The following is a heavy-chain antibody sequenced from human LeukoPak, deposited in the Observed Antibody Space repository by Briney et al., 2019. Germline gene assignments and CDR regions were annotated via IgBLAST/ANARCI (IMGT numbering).Heavy chain of an antibody. CDR3: ARGDNWNPIFVFGY. Sequence: GRSLRLSCAASGFTFSSYAMHWVRQAPGKGLEWVAVISYDGSNKYYADSVKGRFTISRDNSKNTLYLQMNSLRAEDTAVYYCARGDNWNPIFVFGYWGQGTLVTVSS. CDR2: ISYDGSNK. J-gene: IGHJ4*02. CDR1: GFTFSSYA. D-gene: IGHD1-20*01. V-gene: IGHV3-30*04.